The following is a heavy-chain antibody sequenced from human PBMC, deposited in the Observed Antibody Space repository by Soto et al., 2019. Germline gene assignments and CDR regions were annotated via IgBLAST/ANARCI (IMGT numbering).Heavy chain of an antibody. J-gene: IGHJ6*02. CDR1: GFTLNNYW. V-gene: IGHV3-74*01. CDR2: INGDATSP. CDR3: ARGVIAAEPFFYYYGMDL. D-gene: IGHD6-13*01. Sequence: QLVESGGGLVQPGGSLRLSCAASGFTLNNYWMHWVRQAPGMGLVWVSRINGDATSPSYADSVKGRFTISRDNAMNTLYLQMNSLRAEDTALYYCARGVIAAEPFFYYYGMDLWGQGTTVTVS.